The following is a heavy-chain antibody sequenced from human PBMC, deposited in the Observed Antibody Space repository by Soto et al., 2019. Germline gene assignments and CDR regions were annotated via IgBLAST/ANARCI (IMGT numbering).Heavy chain of an antibody. CDR3: ASDRSGGSCYGY. J-gene: IGHJ4*02. CDR1: GGTFSSYA. D-gene: IGHD2-15*01. CDR2: IIPIFGTA. V-gene: IGHV1-69*12. Sequence: QVQLVQSGAEVKKPGSSVKVSCKASGGTFSSYAISWVRQAPGQGLEWMGGIIPIFGTANYAQKFQGRATIXAXGSTSTAYMELSTLSSDDTAVYYCASDRSGGSCYGYWGQGTLVTVSP.